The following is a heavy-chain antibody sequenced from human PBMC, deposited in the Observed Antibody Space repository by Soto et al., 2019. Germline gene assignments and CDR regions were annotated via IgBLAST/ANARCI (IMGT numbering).Heavy chain of an antibody. J-gene: IGHJ4*01. V-gene: IGHV1-69*13. Sequence: SVKVSCKASGGTFNSYAITWVRQAPGQGLEWMGWIIPIIGTPNHAQKFKGRVTITADESTSTAYMELSSLRSEDTAVYYCARGALGRVYYFDYWGHGTLVTVSS. CDR1: GGTFNSYA. CDR2: IIPIIGTP. D-gene: IGHD7-27*01. CDR3: ARGALGRVYYFDY.